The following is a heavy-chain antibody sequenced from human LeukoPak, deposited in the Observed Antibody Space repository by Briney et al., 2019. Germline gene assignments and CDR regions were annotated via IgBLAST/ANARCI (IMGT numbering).Heavy chain of an antibody. D-gene: IGHD2/OR15-2a*01. Sequence: ASVKVSCKASGYTFTSYAMNWVRQAPGQGLEWMGWINTNTGNPTYAQGFTGRFVFSLDTSVSTAYLQISSLKAEDTAVYYCAREVQLGTTGAFDIWGQGTMVTVSS. CDR2: INTNTGNP. J-gene: IGHJ3*02. CDR3: AREVQLGTTGAFDI. CDR1: GYTFTSYA. V-gene: IGHV7-4-1*02.